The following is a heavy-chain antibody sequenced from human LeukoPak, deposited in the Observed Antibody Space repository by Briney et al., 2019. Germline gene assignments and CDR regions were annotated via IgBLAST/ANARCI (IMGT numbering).Heavy chain of an antibody. V-gene: IGHV3-30*03. CDR2: ISYDGSNK. CDR3: ARDTQNYGDPGYFQH. CDR1: GFTFSSYG. D-gene: IGHD4-17*01. Sequence: GGSLRLSCAASGFTFSSYGMHWVRQAPGKGLEWVAVISYDGSNKYYADSVKGRFTISRDNSKNTLYLQMNSLRAEDTAVYYCARDTQNYGDPGYFQHWGQGTLVTVSS. J-gene: IGHJ1*01.